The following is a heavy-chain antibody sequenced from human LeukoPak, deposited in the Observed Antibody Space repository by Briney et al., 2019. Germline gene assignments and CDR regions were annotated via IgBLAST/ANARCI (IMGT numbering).Heavy chain of an antibody. CDR1: GFTFSNYA. CDR3: AKWGDYDVLTGYYDPDY. J-gene: IGHJ4*02. V-gene: IGHV3-23*01. D-gene: IGHD3-9*01. CDR2: ITGSGGGT. Sequence: PGASLRLSCAASGFTFSNYAMSWVRQAPGKGLEWVSAITGSGGGTYYADSVKGPFTISRDNSKNTLYLQMNSLRAEDTAVYYCAKWGDYDVLTGYYDPDYWGQGTLVTVSS.